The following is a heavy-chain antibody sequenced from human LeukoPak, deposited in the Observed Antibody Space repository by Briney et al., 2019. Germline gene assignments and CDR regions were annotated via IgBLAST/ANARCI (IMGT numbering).Heavy chain of an antibody. CDR1: GFTFSSYW. Sequence: GGSLRLSCATSGFTFSSYWMSWVRQAPGKGLEWVANIKQDGSEKYYVDSVKGRFTISRDNAKNSLYLQMNSLRAEDTAVYYCGRVCFEVDPAIVFDFGAKGTRATVS. CDR3: GRVCFEVDPAIVFDF. D-gene: IGHD2-2*01. V-gene: IGHV3-7*01. CDR2: IKQDGSEK. J-gene: IGHJ3*01.